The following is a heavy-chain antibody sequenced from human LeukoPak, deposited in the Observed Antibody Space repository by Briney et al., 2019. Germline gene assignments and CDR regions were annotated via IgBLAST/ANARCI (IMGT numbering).Heavy chain of an antibody. CDR3: ARDSSSSAKGMDV. D-gene: IGHD6-6*01. J-gene: IGHJ6*02. CDR2: IYTSGST. CDR1: GGPISSYY. V-gene: IGHV4-4*07. Sequence: SETLPLTCTVSGGPISSYYWSWTRQPAGNGLEWIGRIYTSGSTNYNPSLKSRVTMSVDTSKNQFSLKLSSVTAADTAVYYCARDSSSSAKGMDVWGQGTTVTVSS.